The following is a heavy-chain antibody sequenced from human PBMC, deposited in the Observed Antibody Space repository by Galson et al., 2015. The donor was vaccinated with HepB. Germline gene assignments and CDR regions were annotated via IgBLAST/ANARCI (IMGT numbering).Heavy chain of an antibody. D-gene: IGHD3-22*01. CDR1: GFTFSYAW. CDR2: ISGGGGST. CDR3: AKVLSSGYFLAPGY. Sequence: SLRLSCAASGFTFSYAWMSWVRQAPGKGLEWVSAISGGGGSTYYADSVKVRFTISRDNSKNTLYLQMNSLRAEDTAVYYCAKVLSSGYFLAPGYWGQGTLVTVSS. J-gene: IGHJ4*02. V-gene: IGHV3-23*01.